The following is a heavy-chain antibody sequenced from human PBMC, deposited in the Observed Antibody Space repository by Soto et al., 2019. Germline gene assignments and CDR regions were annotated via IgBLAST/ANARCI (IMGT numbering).Heavy chain of an antibody. Sequence: EVQLLESGGGLVQPGGSLRPSCAAFGFTFSVYAMSWVRQAPGKGLEWVSTISEDESNTYYADSVKGRFTISRDNSKSTLSLQVSSLRAEDTALYYCAKSLLRWFGVFDFWGQGTVVSVSS. V-gene: IGHV3-23*01. CDR2: ISEDESNT. D-gene: IGHD3-10*01. J-gene: IGHJ4*02. CDR3: AKSLLRWFGVFDF. CDR1: GFTFSVYA.